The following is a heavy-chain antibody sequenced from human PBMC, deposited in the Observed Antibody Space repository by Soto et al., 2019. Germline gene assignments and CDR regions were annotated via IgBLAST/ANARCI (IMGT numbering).Heavy chain of an antibody. CDR1: GFTFSSYA. J-gene: IGHJ4*02. CDR2: ISSSGGST. V-gene: IGHV3-23*01. Sequence: EVQLLESGGGLVQPGGSLRLSCAASGFTFSSYAMSWVRQTPGKGLEWVSTISSSGGSTYYADSVKGRFTISRDNSKNTLYLQMNSLRAEDTAVYYCAKSPHDYSHDYWGQGTLVTVSS. CDR3: AKSPHDYSHDY. D-gene: IGHD4-17*01.